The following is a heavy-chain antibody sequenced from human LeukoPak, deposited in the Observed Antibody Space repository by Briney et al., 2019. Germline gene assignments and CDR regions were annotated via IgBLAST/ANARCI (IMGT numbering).Heavy chain of an antibody. V-gene: IGHV4-59*01. J-gene: IGHJ4*02. D-gene: IGHD6-13*01. CDR2: IYYSGST. Sequence: SETLSLTCTVSGGSISSYYWSWIRRPPGKGLEWIGYIYYSGSTNYNPSLKSRVTISVDTSKNQFSLKLSSVTAADTAVYYCARDLGVYSSNWSLGYWGQGTLVTVSS. CDR1: GGSISSYY. CDR3: ARDLGVYSSNWSLGY.